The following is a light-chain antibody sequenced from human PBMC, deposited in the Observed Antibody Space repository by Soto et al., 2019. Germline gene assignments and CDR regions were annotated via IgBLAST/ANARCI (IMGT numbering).Light chain of an antibody. V-gene: IGKV1-39*01. CDR2: GAS. Sequence: IQMTQSPSSLSASVGDSVTVTCRASQSINIYLHWYQQKPGKAPTLLIYGASSLQSWVPSRFTGGGSRTDFTLTISSLQPEDFATYYCQQSYRSPYTFGQGTKLEIK. CDR1: QSINIY. J-gene: IGKJ2*01. CDR3: QQSYRSPYT.